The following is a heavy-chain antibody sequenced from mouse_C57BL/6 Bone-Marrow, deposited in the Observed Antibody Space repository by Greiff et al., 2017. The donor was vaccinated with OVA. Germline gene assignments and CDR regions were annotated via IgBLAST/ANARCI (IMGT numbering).Heavy chain of an antibody. V-gene: IGHV2-6-1*01. CDR2: IWSDGST. D-gene: IGHD1-1*01. J-gene: IGHJ3*01. Sequence: QVQLQQSGPGLVAPSQSLSITCTVSGFSLTSYGVHWVRQPPGKGLEWLVVIWSDGSTTYNSALKSRLSISKDNSKSQVFLKMNSLQTDDTAMYYCARHGNYGSSYGFAYWGQGTLVTVSA. CDR3: ARHGNYGSSYGFAY. CDR1: GFSLTSYG.